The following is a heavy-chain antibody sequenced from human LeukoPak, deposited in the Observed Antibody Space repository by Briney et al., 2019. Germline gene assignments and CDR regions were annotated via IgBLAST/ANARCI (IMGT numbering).Heavy chain of an antibody. J-gene: IGHJ4*02. CDR3: ARRGESANYGDYRFDY. CDR2: ISGSSGLT. CDR1: GFTFNNYA. V-gene: IGHV3-23*01. D-gene: IGHD4-17*01. Sequence: GGSVRLSCAASGFTFNNYAMSWVRQAPGRGLEWVSAISGSSGLTYYADSVKGRFTISRDNSKNTLYLQMNSLRAEDTAVYYCARRGESANYGDYRFDYWGQGTLVTVSS.